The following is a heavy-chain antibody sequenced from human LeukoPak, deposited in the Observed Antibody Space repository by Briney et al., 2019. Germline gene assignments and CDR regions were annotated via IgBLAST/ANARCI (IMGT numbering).Heavy chain of an antibody. CDR2: INSDGSST. V-gene: IGHV3-74*01. CDR1: GFTFSSYW. Sequence: GGSLRLSCAASGFTFSSYWMPWVRQAPGKGLVWVSRINSDGSSTSYADSVKGRFTISRDNAKNTLYLQMNSLRAEDTAVYYRARGPRIAAPAGYWGQGTLVTVSS. CDR3: ARGPRIAAPAGY. J-gene: IGHJ4*02. D-gene: IGHD6-13*01.